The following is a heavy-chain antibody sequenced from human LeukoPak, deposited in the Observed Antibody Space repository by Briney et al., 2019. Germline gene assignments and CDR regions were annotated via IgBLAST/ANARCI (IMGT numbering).Heavy chain of an antibody. J-gene: IGHJ3*02. V-gene: IGHV1-69*13. CDR3: ARATDQNDAFDI. CDR2: IIPIFGTA. D-gene: IGHD4-17*01. CDR1: GGTFNSYA. Sequence: SVKVSCTASGGTFNSYAISWVRQAPGQGLEWMGGIIPIFGTANYAQKFQGRVTITADESTSTAYMELSSLRSEDTAVYYCARATDQNDAFDIWGQGTMVTVSS.